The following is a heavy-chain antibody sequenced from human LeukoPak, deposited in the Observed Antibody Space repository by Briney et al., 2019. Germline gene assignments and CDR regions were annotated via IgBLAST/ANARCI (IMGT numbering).Heavy chain of an antibody. Sequence: PSETLSLTCTVSGGSISSYYWSWIRQPPGKGLEWIGYIYYSGSTNYNPSLKSRVTISVDTSKNQFSLKLSSVAAADTAVYYCATDYYYDSSGYLGGGWGQGTLVTVSS. CDR2: IYYSGST. J-gene: IGHJ4*02. V-gene: IGHV4-59*12. D-gene: IGHD3-22*01. CDR3: ATDYYYDSSGYLGGG. CDR1: GGSISSYY.